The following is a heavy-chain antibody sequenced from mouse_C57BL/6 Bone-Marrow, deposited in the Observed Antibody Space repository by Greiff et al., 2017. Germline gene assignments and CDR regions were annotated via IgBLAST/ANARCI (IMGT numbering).Heavy chain of an antibody. CDR3: TTDNWDDDY. CDR2: IDPENGDT. Sequence: VQLQQSGAELVRPGASVKLSCTASGFNIKDDYMHWVKQRPEQGLEWIGWIDPENGDTEYASKFQGKATITADTSSNTAYLQLSSLTSEVTAVYYCTTDNWDDDYWGQGTLVTVSA. CDR1: GFNIKDDY. D-gene: IGHD4-1*02. J-gene: IGHJ3*01. V-gene: IGHV14-4*01.